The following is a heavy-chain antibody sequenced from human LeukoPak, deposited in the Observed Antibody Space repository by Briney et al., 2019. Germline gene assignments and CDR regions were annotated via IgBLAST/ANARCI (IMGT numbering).Heavy chain of an antibody. V-gene: IGHV1-18*01. CDR2: ISAYNGNT. CDR1: GYTFTSYG. Sequence: ASVTVSCKASGYTFTSYGISWVRQAPGQGLEWMGWISAYNGNTNYAQKLQGRVTMTTDTSTSTAYMELRSLRSDDTAVYYCAGDGQWWQQLEKTDYWGQGTLVTVSS. CDR3: AGDGQWWQQLEKTDY. J-gene: IGHJ4*02. D-gene: IGHD6-13*01.